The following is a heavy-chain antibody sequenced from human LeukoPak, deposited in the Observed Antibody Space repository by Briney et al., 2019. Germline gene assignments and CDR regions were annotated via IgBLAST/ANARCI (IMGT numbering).Heavy chain of an antibody. CDR3: ARRTTGYQAFDI. Sequence: PSETLSLTCTVSVGSISSSYFYWAWLRQPPGKGLEWLVTIYYSGITDYNPSLKSRVTISVDTSKNQFSLRLSSVTPADTAVYYCARRTTGYQAFDIWGQGTMVTVSS. D-gene: IGHD3-9*01. CDR2: IYYSGIT. V-gene: IGHV4-39*01. J-gene: IGHJ3*02. CDR1: VGSISSSYFY.